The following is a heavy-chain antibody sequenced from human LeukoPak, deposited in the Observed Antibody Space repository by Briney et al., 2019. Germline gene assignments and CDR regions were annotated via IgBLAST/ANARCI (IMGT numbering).Heavy chain of an antibody. J-gene: IGHJ5*02. CDR1: GLTFANYD. D-gene: IGHD3-22*01. CDR2: VSANEGDT. Sequence: ASVKISCKLSGLTFANYDIVWVRQAPGQGLEWMGWVSANEGDTGYAQKFQGRVDLTTDTSTRTVYMELWSLRSDDTAVYYCARGRSGGPKNYYGSSGLYQYDPWGQGTLVTVSS. CDR3: ARGRSGGPKNYYGSSGLYQYDP. V-gene: IGHV1-18*01.